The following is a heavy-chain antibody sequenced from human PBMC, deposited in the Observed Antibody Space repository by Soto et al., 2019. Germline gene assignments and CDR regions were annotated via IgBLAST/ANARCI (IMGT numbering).Heavy chain of an antibody. V-gene: IGHV4-59*01. CDR1: GGSMRNYF. CDR2: IHYSGTT. D-gene: IGHD6-13*01. Sequence: SETLSLTCTVSGGSMRNYFWTWIRQPPGKGLEWVGYIHYSGTTSFFPSYNPSLRSRVTISEDTSKNQFSLKLLSVTTADTAVYFCAAGEASSRNLAPYYLAFWGQGTLVTVSS. J-gene: IGHJ4*02. CDR3: AAGEASSRNLAPYYLAF.